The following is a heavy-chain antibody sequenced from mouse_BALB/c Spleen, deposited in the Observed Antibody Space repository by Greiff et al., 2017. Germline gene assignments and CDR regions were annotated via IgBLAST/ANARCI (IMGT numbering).Heavy chain of an antibody. V-gene: IGHV14-3*02. J-gene: IGHJ2*01. CDR1: GFNIKDTY. CDR3: ALYRYFDY. Sequence: VQLQQSGAELVKPGASVKLSCTASGFNIKDTYMHWVKQRPEQGLEWIGRIDPANGNTKYDPKFQGKATITADTSSNTAYLQLSSLTSEDTAVYYCALYRYFDYWGQGTTLTVSS. CDR2: IDPANGNT. D-gene: IGHD2-14*01.